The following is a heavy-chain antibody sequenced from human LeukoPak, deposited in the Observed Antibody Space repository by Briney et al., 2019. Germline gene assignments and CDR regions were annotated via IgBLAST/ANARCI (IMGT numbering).Heavy chain of an antibody. Sequence: PLASVTVSCKASGYTFTNQDMHWVRQAPGQRLEWIGCINPDNGGTKYSQEFQGRVTITRDTSATTAYMELSSLRSEDMAVYYCTLYNYWGQGTLVTVSS. CDR2: INPDNGGT. J-gene: IGHJ4*02. CDR3: TLYNY. D-gene: IGHD1-14*01. V-gene: IGHV1-3*03. CDR1: GYTFTNQD.